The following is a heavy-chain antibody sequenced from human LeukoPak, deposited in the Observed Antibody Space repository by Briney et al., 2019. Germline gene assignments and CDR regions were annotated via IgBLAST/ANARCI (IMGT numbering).Heavy chain of an antibody. CDR3: ARLPDSGSYFGVRAYYFDY. V-gene: IGHV5-51*01. Sequence: GESLKISCKGSGYSFTSYWIGWVRQMPGKGLEWMGIIYTGDSDTRYSPSFQGQVTISADKSINTAYLQWSSLKASDTAMYYCARLPDSGSYFGVRAYYFDYWGQGTLVTVSS. CDR1: GYSFTSYW. D-gene: IGHD1-26*01. J-gene: IGHJ4*02. CDR2: IYTGDSDT.